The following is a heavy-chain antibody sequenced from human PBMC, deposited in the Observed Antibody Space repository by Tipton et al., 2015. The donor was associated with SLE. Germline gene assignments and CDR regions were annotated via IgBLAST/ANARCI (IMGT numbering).Heavy chain of an antibody. J-gene: IGHJ4*02. Sequence: SLRLSCAASGFTFDNYAMSWVRQAPGKGLEWVSSISGTGAHTFYADSVKGRFTVSRDNSKNVLYVEMNGLRSEDTAVYYCATDSTIGSFFDHWGQGTLVTVSS. D-gene: IGHD2/OR15-2a*01. CDR1: GFTFDNYA. V-gene: IGHV3-23*01. CDR3: ATDSTIGSFFDH. CDR2: ISGTGAHT.